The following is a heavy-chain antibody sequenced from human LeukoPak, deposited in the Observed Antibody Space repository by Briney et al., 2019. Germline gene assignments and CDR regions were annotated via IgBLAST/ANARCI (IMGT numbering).Heavy chain of an antibody. D-gene: IGHD3-10*01. CDR3: AKCSFYGSGSPSDY. J-gene: IGHJ4*02. Sequence: PGRSLRLSCAASGFTFSSYGMHWVRQAPGKGLEWVALISYDGSNKYYVDSVKGRFTISRDNSKNTLYLQMNSLRAEDTAAYYCAKCSFYGSGSPSDYWGQGTLVSVSS. CDR2: ISYDGSNK. CDR1: GFTFSSYG. V-gene: IGHV3-30*18.